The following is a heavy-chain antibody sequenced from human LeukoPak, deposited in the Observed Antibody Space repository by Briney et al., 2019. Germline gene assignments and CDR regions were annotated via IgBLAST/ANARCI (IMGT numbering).Heavy chain of an antibody. J-gene: IGHJ4*02. CDR1: GGSISSGGYS. CDR2: IYHSGST. Sequence: HPSETLSLTCAVSGGSISSGGYSWSWIRQPPGKGLEWIGYIYHSGSTYYNPSLKSRVTISVDRSKNQFSLKLSSVTAADTAVYYCASLTRIAAAGAFDYWGQGTLVTVSS. V-gene: IGHV4-30-2*01. CDR3: ASLTRIAAAGAFDY. D-gene: IGHD6-13*01.